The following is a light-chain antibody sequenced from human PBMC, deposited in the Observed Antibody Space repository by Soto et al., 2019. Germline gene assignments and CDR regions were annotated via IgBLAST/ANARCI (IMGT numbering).Light chain of an antibody. J-gene: IGLJ2*01. CDR2: EVS. CDR3: SSYTSSITFVV. V-gene: IGLV2-14*01. CDR1: SSDVGGYNY. Sequence: QSALTQPASVSGSPGQSITISCTGTSSDVGGYNYVSWYQHHPGKAPKLMIYEVSKRPSGVSNRFSGSKSGNTASLTISGLQAEDEADYYCSSYTSSITFVVFGGGTKLTVL.